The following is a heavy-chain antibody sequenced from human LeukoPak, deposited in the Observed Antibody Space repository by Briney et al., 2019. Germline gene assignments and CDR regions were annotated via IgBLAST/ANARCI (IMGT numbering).Heavy chain of an antibody. CDR3: ATLTGYSSGWYWFDP. V-gene: IGHV4-61*05. CDR2: IYYSGST. Sequence: SETLSLTCTVSGGSISSSSYYWSWIRQPPGKGLEWIGYIYYSGSTNYNPSLKSRVTISVDTSKNQFSLKLSSVTAADTAVYYCATLTGYSSGWYWFDPWGQGTLVTVSS. CDR1: GGSISSSSYY. J-gene: IGHJ5*02. D-gene: IGHD6-19*01.